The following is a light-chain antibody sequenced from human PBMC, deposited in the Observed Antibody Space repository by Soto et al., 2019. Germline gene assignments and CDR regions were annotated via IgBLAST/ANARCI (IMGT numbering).Light chain of an antibody. CDR1: QGISSW. J-gene: IGKJ2*01. V-gene: IGKV1-12*01. CDR3: QQANSLPYT. Sequence: DIQMTQSPSSLSASVGDRVSSTCRASQGISSWLAWYQQKPGRAPKLLIYRASNLQSGVPSRFSGSGSGKDFPLTLSLLQPEDFATYYCQQANSLPYTFGQGTKLEIK. CDR2: RAS.